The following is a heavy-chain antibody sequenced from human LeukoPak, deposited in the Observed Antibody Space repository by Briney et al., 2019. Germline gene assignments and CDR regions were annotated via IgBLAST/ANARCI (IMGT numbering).Heavy chain of an antibody. D-gene: IGHD3-3*01. CDR2: ISSNGGST. CDR1: GFTFSSYA. V-gene: IGHV3-64*01. CDR3: ARDLSGTIFGAVIS. J-gene: IGHJ5*02. Sequence: GGSLRLSCAASGFTFSSYAMHWVRQAPGKGLEYVSAISSNGGSTYYANSVKGRFTISRDNSKNTLYLQMGSLRAEDMAVYYCARDLSGTIFGAVISWGQGTLVTVSS.